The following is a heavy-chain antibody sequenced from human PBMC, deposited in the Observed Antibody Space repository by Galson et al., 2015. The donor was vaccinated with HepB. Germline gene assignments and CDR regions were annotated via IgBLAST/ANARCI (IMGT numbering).Heavy chain of an antibody. Sequence: CAISGDSVSSNSATWNWIRQSPSRGLEWLGRTYYRSKWYNDYAVSARGRITINPDTSKNRLSPQLNSVTPEDTAMYFCARGSGNYKHFDYWGQGTLVTVSS. CDR1: GDSVSSNSAT. V-gene: IGHV6-1*01. CDR2: TYYRSKWYN. CDR3: ARGSGNYKHFDY. D-gene: IGHD1-26*01. J-gene: IGHJ4*02.